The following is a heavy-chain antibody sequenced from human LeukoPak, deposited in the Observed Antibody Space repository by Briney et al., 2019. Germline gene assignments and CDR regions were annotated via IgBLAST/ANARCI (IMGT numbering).Heavy chain of an antibody. D-gene: IGHD2-21*01. J-gene: IGHJ4*02. CDR2: INPNSGGT. Sequence: ASVKVSCKASGYTFTGYYIHWVRQAPGQGLELMGWINPNSGGTYYAQTFQARVTMTRDTSIITAYMELNRLRSDDTALYYCARTASCGTNCYSYFDYWGQGTLVTVSS. CDR1: GYTFTGYY. CDR3: ARTASCGTNCYSYFDY. V-gene: IGHV1-2*02.